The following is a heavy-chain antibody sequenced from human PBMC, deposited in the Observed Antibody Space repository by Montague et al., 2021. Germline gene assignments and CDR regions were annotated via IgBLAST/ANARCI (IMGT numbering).Heavy chain of an antibody. CDR3: AIDASGSYVGWFNP. CDR2: TSLRGTT. D-gene: IGHD3-10*01. Sequence: SETLSLTCTVSGGSISTYHWIWLRQPPGKGLEWIGYTSLRGTTYYNPSLSRRLSISLDTSRNHLSLQLTSVTAADTAIYYCAIDASGSYVGWFNPWGQGALVTVPS. CDR1: GGSISTYH. V-gene: IGHV4-59*06. J-gene: IGHJ5*02.